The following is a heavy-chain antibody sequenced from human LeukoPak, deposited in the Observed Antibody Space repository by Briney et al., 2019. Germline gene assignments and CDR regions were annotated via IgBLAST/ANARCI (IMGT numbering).Heavy chain of an antibody. V-gene: IGHV4-34*01. CDR2: INHSGST. J-gene: IGHJ6*02. CDR3: ARGRATGMDD. CDR1: GGSFSGYY. Sequence: SETLSLTCAVYGGSFSGYYWSWIRQPPGKGLEWIGEINHSGSTNYNPSLKSRVTISVDTSKNQFSLKLSSVTAADTAVYYCARGRATGMDDWGQGTTVTVSS.